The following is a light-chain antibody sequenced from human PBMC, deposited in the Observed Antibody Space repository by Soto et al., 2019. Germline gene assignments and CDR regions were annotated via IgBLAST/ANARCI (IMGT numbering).Light chain of an antibody. CDR1: QSISSW. CDR2: KAS. V-gene: IGKV1-5*03. Sequence: DIQMTQSPSTLSASVGDRVTITCRASQSISSWLAWYQQKPGKAPKLLIYKASSLESGVPSRFSGSGSGTEFPLTISSLPPDDFATYYCQQYNSYSRTFGQGTKVEIK. CDR3: QQYNSYSRT. J-gene: IGKJ1*01.